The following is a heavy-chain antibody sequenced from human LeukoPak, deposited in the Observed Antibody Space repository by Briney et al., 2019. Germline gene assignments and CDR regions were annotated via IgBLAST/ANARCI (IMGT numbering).Heavy chain of an antibody. CDR1: GFTFSDYY. CDR3: ARVMAAAGTMGPYFDY. J-gene: IGHJ4*02. CDR2: ISSSSSYT. V-gene: IGHV3-11*05. Sequence: GRSLRLSCAASGFTFSDYYMSWIRQAPGKGLEWVSYISSSSSYTNYADSVKGRFTISRDNAKNSLYLQMNSLRAEDTAVYYCARVMAAAGTMGPYFDYWGQGTLVTVSS. D-gene: IGHD6-13*01.